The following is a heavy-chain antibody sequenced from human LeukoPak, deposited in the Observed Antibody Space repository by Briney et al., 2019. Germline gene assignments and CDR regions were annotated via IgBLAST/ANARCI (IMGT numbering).Heavy chain of an antibody. CDR2: INTDGSTT. Sequence: GGSLRLSCAASGFTFDDYAMHWVRQAPGKGLVWVSRINTDGSTTSYVDSVKGRFTISRDNTKNTLYLHMNSLRAEDTAVYYCARVPVGSYSFDYWGQGTLVTVSS. D-gene: IGHD1-26*01. V-gene: IGHV3-74*01. J-gene: IGHJ4*02. CDR1: GFTFDDYA. CDR3: ARVPVGSYSFDY.